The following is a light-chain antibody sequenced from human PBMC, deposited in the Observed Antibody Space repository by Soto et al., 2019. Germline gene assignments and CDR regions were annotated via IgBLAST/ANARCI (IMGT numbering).Light chain of an antibody. J-gene: IGLJ3*02. CDR2: RNN. CDR3: AARDDSLSGHWV. V-gene: IGLV1-47*01. Sequence: QYVLTQPPSASGTPGQRVTISCSGSSSNIGSEYVVWYQHLPGTAPKLLIYRNNQRPSGVPDRFAGSKSGTSASLVISGLRSEDEADYYCAARDDSLSGHWVFGGGTKLTVL. CDR1: SSNIGSEY.